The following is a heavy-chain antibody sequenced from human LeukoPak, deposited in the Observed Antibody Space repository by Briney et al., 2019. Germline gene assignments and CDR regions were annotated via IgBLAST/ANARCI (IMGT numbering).Heavy chain of an antibody. V-gene: IGHV3-23*01. CDR1: GFTFDDYA. D-gene: IGHD3-22*01. CDR3: AKAYYDPCPGY. CDR2: ISGSGGST. J-gene: IGHJ4*02. Sequence: GGSLRLSCAASGFTFDDYAMHWVRQAPGKGLEWVSAISGSGGSTYYADSVKGRFTISRDNSKNTLYLQMNSLRAEDTAVYYCAKAYYDPCPGYWGQGTLVTVSS.